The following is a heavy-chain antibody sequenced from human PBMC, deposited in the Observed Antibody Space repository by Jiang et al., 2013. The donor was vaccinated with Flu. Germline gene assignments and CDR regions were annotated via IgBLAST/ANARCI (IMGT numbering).Heavy chain of an antibody. CDR3: ARMGGSSGYYDFDY. V-gene: IGHV2-70*11. Sequence: TLTLTCTFSGFSLSTSGMCVSWIRQPPGKALEWLARIDWDDDKYYSTSLKTRLTISKDTSKNQVVLTMTNMDPVDTATYYCARMGGSSGYYDFDYWGQGTLVTVSS. CDR1: GFSLSTSGMC. J-gene: IGHJ4*02. CDR2: IDWDDDK. D-gene: IGHD3-22*01.